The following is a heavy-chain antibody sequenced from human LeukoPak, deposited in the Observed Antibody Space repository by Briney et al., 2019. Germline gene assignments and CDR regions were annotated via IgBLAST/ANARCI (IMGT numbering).Heavy chain of an antibody. V-gene: IGHV3-21*01. D-gene: IGHD1-1*01. CDR2: ISSSSSYI. CDR1: GFTFSSYA. Sequence: KAGGSLRLSCAASGFTFSSYAMNWVRQAPGKGLEWVSSISSSSSYIYYADSVKGRFTISRDNAKNSLYLQMNSLRAEDTAVYYCAGGTNYCYYMDVWGKGTTVTVSS. J-gene: IGHJ6*03. CDR3: AGGTNYCYYMDV.